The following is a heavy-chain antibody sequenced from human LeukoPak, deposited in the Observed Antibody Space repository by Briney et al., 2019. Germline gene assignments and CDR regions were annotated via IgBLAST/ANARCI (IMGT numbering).Heavy chain of an antibody. Sequence: PGRSLTLSCTASGLTFRASPIHWGRQASGKGLEWGGRITGTHATAYAASVKGRFTISKDDSRSTTYPQMNSLETEDTAVYFCTREGCGATSCYTNDYWGQGTLVTVSS. V-gene: IGHV3-73*01. CDR1: GLTFRASP. J-gene: IGHJ4*02. CDR3: TREGCGATSCYTNDY. D-gene: IGHD2-2*01. CDR2: ITGTHAT.